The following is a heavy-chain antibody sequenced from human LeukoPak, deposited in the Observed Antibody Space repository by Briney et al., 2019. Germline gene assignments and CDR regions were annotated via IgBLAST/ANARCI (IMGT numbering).Heavy chain of an antibody. CDR1: GGSISSYY. D-gene: IGHD3-3*01. CDR2: IYYSGST. Sequence: PSETLSLTCTVSGGSISSYYWSWIRQPPGKGLEWIGYIYYSGSTNYNPSLKSRVTISVDTSKNQFSLKLSSVTAADTAVYYCARPTYFDFWSGLEDWGQGTLVTVSS. CDR3: ARPTYFDFWSGLED. V-gene: IGHV4-59*08. J-gene: IGHJ4*02.